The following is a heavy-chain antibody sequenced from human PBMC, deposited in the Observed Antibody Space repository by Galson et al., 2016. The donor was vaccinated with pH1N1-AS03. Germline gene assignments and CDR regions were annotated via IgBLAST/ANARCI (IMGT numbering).Heavy chain of an antibody. CDR3: ARPRGWSGHDAFDI. Sequence: SGGTFSSFAISWVRQAPGQGLEWMGGIIPIFGTPNYAQKFQGRVTITADKSTFTAYMELSSLRSEDTAVYYCARPRGWSGHDAFDIWGQGTMVTVSS. CDR1: GGTFSSFA. J-gene: IGHJ3*02. V-gene: IGHV1-69*06. D-gene: IGHD3-3*01. CDR2: IIPIFGTP.